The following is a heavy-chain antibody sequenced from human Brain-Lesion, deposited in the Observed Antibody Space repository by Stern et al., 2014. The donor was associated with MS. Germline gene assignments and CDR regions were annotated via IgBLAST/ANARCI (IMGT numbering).Heavy chain of an antibody. CDR2: IYYSGNT. D-gene: IGHD2-15*01. Sequence: VQLVESGPGLVKPSETLSLTCTVAGGSVSSTSYAWAWIRQPPGKGLEWIGTIYYSGNTYYSPSLTSRLTISLDTSQNQFSLPLRSVTAADTAVYYCAGEEDIRYCSGGSCTGNWFDPWGQGTLVTVSA. CDR3: AGEEDIRYCSGGSCTGNWFDP. V-gene: IGHV4-39*01. CDR1: GGSVSSTSYA. J-gene: IGHJ5*02.